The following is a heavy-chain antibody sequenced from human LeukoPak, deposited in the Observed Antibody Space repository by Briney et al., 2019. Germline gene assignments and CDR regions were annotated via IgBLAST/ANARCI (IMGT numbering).Heavy chain of an antibody. CDR2: ISAYNGNT. D-gene: IGHD1-1*01. CDR3: ARKGPTGTTDY. V-gene: IGHV1-18*01. CDR1: GYTFTSYG. Sequence: ASVKVSCKASGYTFTSYGISWVRQAPGQGLEWMGWISAYNGNTNYAQKLQGRVTMTRDTSISTAYMELSRLRSDDTAVYYCARKGPTGTTDYWGQGTLVTVSS. J-gene: IGHJ4*02.